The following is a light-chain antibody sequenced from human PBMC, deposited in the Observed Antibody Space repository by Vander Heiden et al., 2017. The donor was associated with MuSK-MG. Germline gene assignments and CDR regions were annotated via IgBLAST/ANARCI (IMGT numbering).Light chain of an antibody. CDR3: QKCNSAPPYT. CDR1: QGISNY. J-gene: IGKJ2*01. CDR2: AAS. V-gene: IGKV1-27*01. Sequence: DIQMTQSPSSLSASVGDRVTITCRASQGISNYLAWYQQKPGKVPKLLIYAASTLQSGVPSRFSGSGSGTDFTLTISSLQPEDVATYYCQKCNSAPPYTFGPGTKLEIK.